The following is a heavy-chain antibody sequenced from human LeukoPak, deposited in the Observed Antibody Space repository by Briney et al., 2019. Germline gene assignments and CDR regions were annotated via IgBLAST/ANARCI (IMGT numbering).Heavy chain of an antibody. CDR1: GLTVSNNY. V-gene: IGHV3-53*01. D-gene: IGHD4-11*01. Sequence: GGSLRLSCAVSGLTVSNNYMTWVRQAPGKGLEWVSVSYSSGSIFSADSVKGRFTSSRDSSETTLYLQMNSLRVEDTAVYYCAAGTTVTTAFDYWGQGILVTVSS. CDR2: SYSSGSI. J-gene: IGHJ4*02. CDR3: AAGTTVTTAFDY.